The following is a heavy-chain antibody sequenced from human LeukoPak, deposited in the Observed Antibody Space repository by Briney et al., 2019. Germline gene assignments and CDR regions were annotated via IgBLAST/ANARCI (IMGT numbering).Heavy chain of an antibody. J-gene: IGHJ4*02. D-gene: IGHD5-12*01. CDR1: GFTLRSYA. CDR3: AREGSGYPY. CDR2: ISYDAAVK. V-gene: IGHV3-30-3*01. Sequence: GGSLRLSCAVSGFTLRSYAIHWVRQAPGKGLQWVAFISYDAAVKYYADSVRGRFTVSRDNSKNTLSLQMNSLRPEDTAVYYCAREGSGYPYWGQGTLVTVSS.